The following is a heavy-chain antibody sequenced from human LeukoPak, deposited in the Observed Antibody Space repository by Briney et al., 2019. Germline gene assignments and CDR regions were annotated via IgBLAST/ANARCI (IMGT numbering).Heavy chain of an antibody. CDR1: GGTFISYA. CDR3: PRKYDSSGYYDH. Sequence: SVKVSCKASGGTFISYAISWVRQAPGQGLEWMGGIIPIFGTANYAQKFQGRVTITADESTSTAYMELSSLRSEDTAVYYCPRKYDSSGYYDHWGQGTLVTVSS. CDR2: IIPIFGTA. J-gene: IGHJ4*02. D-gene: IGHD3-22*01. V-gene: IGHV1-69*13.